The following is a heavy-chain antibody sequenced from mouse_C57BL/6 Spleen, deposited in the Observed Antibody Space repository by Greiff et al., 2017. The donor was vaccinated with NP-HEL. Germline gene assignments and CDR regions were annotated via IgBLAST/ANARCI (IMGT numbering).Heavy chain of an antibody. J-gene: IGHJ2*01. D-gene: IGHD2-1*01. CDR1: GYTFTSYW. Sequence: QVQLQQPGAELVRPGTSVKLSCKASGYTFTSYWMHWVKQRPGQGLEWIGVIDPSDSYTNYNQKFKGKATLTVDTSSSTAYMQLSSRTSEDSAVYYCARAYGNYDYWGQGTTLTVSS. V-gene: IGHV1-59*01. CDR2: IDPSDSYT. CDR3: ARAYGNYDY.